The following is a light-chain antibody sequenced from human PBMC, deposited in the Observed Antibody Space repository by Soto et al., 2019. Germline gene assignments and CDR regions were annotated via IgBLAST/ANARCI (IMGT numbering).Light chain of an antibody. J-gene: IGKJ1*01. V-gene: IGKV3-20*01. Sequence: TPSPVAVSLSPGDSASLSCRASQSVSSSYLAWYQQKPGQAPRLLIYGASSRATGIPDRFSGSGSGTDFTLTISRLEPEDFAVYYCQQYKTFGQGTKVDIK. CDR2: GAS. CDR3: QQYKT. CDR1: QSVSSSY.